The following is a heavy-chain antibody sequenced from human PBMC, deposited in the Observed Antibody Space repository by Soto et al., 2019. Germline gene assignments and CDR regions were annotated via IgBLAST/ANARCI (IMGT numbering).Heavy chain of an antibody. J-gene: IGHJ4*02. Sequence: GQALTISCKGSGYSFTTYWITWVRQMPGKGLEWMGRIDPSDSYINYNPSFQGHVTISADTSISTAFLQWSSLKASDTAIYYGTSGKFYGSTWPGWGQGPLGTVAP. CDR2: IDPSDSYI. D-gene: IGHD1-26*01. V-gene: IGHV5-10-1*01. CDR1: GYSFTTYW. CDR3: TSGKFYGSTWPG.